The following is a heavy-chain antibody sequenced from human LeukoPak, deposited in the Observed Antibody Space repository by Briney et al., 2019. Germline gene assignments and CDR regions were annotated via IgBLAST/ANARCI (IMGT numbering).Heavy chain of an antibody. CDR1: GFTFSSYS. D-gene: IGHD3-16*01. Sequence: GGSLRLSCAASGFTFSSYSMNWVRQAPGKWLEWVSSISSSSSYIYYADSVKGRFTISRDNAKNSLYLQMNSLRAEDTAVYYCARGDGMITFGGLISIYWGQGTLVTVSS. CDR2: ISSSSSYI. J-gene: IGHJ4*02. V-gene: IGHV3-21*01. CDR3: ARGDGMITFGGLISIY.